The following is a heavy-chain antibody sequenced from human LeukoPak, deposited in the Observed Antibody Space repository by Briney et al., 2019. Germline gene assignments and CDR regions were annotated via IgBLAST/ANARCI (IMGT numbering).Heavy chain of an antibody. CDR3: ARETIEMATIVYFDY. CDR1: GGSISSGGYY. CDR2: IYYSGST. Sequence: SETLSLTCTVSGGSISSGGYYWSWIRQHPGKGLEWIGYIYYSGSTYYNPSLKSRVTISVDTSKNQFSLKLSSVTAADTAVYYCARETIEMATIVYFDYWGQGTLVTVSS. V-gene: IGHV4-31*03. D-gene: IGHD5-24*01. J-gene: IGHJ4*02.